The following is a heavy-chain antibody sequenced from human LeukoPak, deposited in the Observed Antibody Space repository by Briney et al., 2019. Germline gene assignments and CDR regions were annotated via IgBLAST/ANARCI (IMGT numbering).Heavy chain of an antibody. CDR1: GFTFGDYA. J-gene: IGHJ3*02. CDR3: AKDIGIAAAGNDAFDI. Sequence: GRSLRLSCAASGFTFGDYAMHWVRQAPGKGLEWVSGISWNSGSIGYADSVKGRFTISRDNAKNSLYLQMNSLRAEDTALYYCAKDIGIAAAGNDAFDIWGQGTMVTVSS. V-gene: IGHV3-9*01. CDR2: ISWNSGSI. D-gene: IGHD6-13*01.